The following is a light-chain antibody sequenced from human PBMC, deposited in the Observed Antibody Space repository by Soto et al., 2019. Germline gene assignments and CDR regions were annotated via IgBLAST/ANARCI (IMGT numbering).Light chain of an antibody. J-gene: IGLJ2*01. Sequence: QSVLTQPASVSGSPGQSITISCTGTSSDVGGYNYVSWYQQHPGKAPKLMIYDVSNRPSGVSNRFSGSKSGNTASLTISGLHAEDEADYYCSSYTSSSTLVFGGGTKVTVL. CDR2: DVS. V-gene: IGLV2-14*01. CDR1: SSDVGGYNY. CDR3: SSYTSSSTLV.